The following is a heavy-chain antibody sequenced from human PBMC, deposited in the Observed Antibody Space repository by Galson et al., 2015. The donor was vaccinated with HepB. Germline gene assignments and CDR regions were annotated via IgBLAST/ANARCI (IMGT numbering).Heavy chain of an antibody. CDR1: GFTFSSYG. J-gene: IGHJ4*02. D-gene: IGHD2-21*01. CDR2: ISYDGSNK. V-gene: IGHV3-30*18. CDR3: AKDIAYCGGDCYTTLDY. Sequence: LRLSCAASGFTFSSYGMHWVRQAPGKGLEWVAVISYDGSNKYYADSVKGRFTISRDNSKNTLYLQMNSLRAEDTAVYYCAKDIAYCGGDCYTTLDYWGQGTLVTVSS.